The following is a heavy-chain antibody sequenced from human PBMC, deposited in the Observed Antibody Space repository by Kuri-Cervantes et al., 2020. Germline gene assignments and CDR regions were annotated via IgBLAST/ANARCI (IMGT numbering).Heavy chain of an antibody. Sequence: GESLKISCAASGFPFLGLNMHWVRQAPDKGLEWVAVISFDGTNKYYTDSVKGRFTISRDNSKNTLYLQMNSLRPEDTAVYYCAKAGSGWSFDYWGQGTLVTVSS. CDR1: GFPFLGLN. CDR2: ISFDGTNK. CDR3: AKAGSGWSFDY. J-gene: IGHJ4*02. D-gene: IGHD6-19*01. V-gene: IGHV3-30*10.